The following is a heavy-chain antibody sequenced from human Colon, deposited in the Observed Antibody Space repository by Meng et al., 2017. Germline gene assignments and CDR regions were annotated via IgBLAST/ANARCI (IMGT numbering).Heavy chain of an antibody. Sequence: SETLSLTCTVSGGSISGYMWSWIRQPPGKGLEWLGHISYTGNTNHNPSLRGRVTMSVDTSKNQFSLTLTSVTAADTAVYYCARGVGAFVWGQGTLVTVSS. V-gene: IGHV4-59*01. CDR3: ARGVGAFV. CDR2: ISYTGNT. D-gene: IGHD1-26*01. CDR1: GGSISGYM. J-gene: IGHJ4*02.